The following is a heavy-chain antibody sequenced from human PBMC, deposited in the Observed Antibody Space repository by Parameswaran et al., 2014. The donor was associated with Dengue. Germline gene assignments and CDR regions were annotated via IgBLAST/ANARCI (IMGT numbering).Heavy chain of an antibody. D-gene: IGHD3-22*01. Sequence: VRQAPGKGLEWVGFIRSKAYGGTTEYAASVKGRFTISRDDSKSIAYLQMNSLKTEDTAVYYCTRALIRYYDSSVGGYWGQGTLVTVSS. V-gene: IGHV3-49*02. CDR3: TRALIRYYDSSVGGY. J-gene: IGHJ4*02. CDR2: IRSKAYGGTT.